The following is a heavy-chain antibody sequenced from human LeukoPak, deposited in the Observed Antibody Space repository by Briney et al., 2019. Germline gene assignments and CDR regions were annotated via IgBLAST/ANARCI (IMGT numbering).Heavy chain of an antibody. D-gene: IGHD6-13*01. J-gene: IGHJ6*02. CDR3: ARDDPGYSSSWYFAAQDV. CDR2: IDLSGSS. V-gene: IGHV4-4*07. CDR1: GASISNYY. Sequence: SETLSLTCNVSGASISNYYWTWIRQPAGKGLEWIGCIDLSGSSTYNPSLKSRVTMSVDTSKNQFSLKLNSVTPADTAVYYCARDDPGYSSSWYFAAQDVWGQGTTVTVSS.